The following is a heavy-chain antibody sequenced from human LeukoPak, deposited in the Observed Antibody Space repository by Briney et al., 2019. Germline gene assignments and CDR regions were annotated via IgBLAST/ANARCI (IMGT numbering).Heavy chain of an antibody. CDR3: ASRHQLLNWFDP. J-gene: IGHJ5*02. CDR1: GYTFTSYG. CDR2: IIPIFGTA. V-gene: IGHV1-69*13. D-gene: IGHD2-2*01. Sequence: GASVKVSCKASGYTFTSYGISWVRQAPGQGLEWMGGIIPIFGTANYAQKFQGRVTITADESTSTAYMELSSLRSEDTAVYYCASRHQLLNWFDPWGQGTLVTVSS.